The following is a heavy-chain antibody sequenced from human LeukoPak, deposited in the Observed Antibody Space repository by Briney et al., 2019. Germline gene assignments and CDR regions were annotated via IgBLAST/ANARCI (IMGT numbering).Heavy chain of an antibody. CDR2: LSKSGNT. V-gene: IGHV4-61*01. CDR3: ARARYVNSFYAFDI. J-gene: IGHJ3*02. CDR1: GDSVSNGHYY. D-gene: IGHD3-9*01. Sequence: SETLSLTCTVSGDSVSNGHYYWSWIRLPPGKGLEWIGYLSKSGNTNYSPSLKSRVTIFGDTSKNQFFLKLSSVTAADTAMYYCARARYVNSFYAFDIWGQGTLVTVSS.